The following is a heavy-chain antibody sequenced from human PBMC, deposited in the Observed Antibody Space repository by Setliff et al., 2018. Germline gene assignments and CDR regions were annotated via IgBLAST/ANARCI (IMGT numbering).Heavy chain of an antibody. J-gene: IGHJ1*01. CDR3: ARDPWQWLTTFTSAEYFQH. V-gene: IGHV1-69*06. CDR1: GGTFSSYA. D-gene: IGHD6-19*01. Sequence: SVKVSCKASGGTFSSYAISWVRQAPGQGLEWMGRIIPIFGTANYAQKFQGRVTITADKYTSTAYMELSSLRSEDTAVYYWARDPWQWLTTFTSAEYFQHWGQGTLVTVSS. CDR2: IIPIFGTA.